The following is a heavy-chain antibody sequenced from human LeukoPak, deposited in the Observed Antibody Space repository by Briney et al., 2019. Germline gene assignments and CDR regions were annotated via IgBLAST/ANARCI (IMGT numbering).Heavy chain of an antibody. CDR1: GYTFTGYY. V-gene: IGHV1-2*02. CDR2: INPNSGGT. D-gene: IGHD5-24*01. CDR3: ARDDGYNSGPTYFDY. Sequence: ASVKVSCKASGYTFTGYYMHWVRQAPGQGLEWMGWINPNSGGTNYAQKLQGRVTMTTDTSTSTAYMELRSLRSDDTAVYYCARDDGYNSGPTYFDYWGQGTLVTVSS. J-gene: IGHJ4*02.